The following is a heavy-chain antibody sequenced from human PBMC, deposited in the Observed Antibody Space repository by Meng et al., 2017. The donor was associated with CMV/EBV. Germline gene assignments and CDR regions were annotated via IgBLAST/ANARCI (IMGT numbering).Heavy chain of an antibody. CDR2: IYHSGST. D-gene: IGHD3-10*01. CDR1: GYSISSGYY. Sequence: SETLSLTCTVSGYSISSGYYWGWIRQPPGKGLEWIGSIYHSGSTYYNPSLKSRVTISVDTSKNQFSLKLSSVTAADTAAYYCARPYLFRAAGEFDAFDIWGQGTMVTVSS. CDR3: ARPYLFRAAGEFDAFDI. J-gene: IGHJ3*02. V-gene: IGHV4-38-2*02.